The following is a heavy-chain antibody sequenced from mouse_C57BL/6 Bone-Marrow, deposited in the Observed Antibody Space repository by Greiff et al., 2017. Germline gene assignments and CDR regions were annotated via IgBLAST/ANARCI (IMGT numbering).Heavy chain of an antibody. CDR2: IYPGNSDT. CDR3: TRRLGDITTVGYAMDY. CDR1: GYTFSSYW. Sequence: EVQLQQSGTVLVRPGASVKMSCKTSGYTFSSYWMHWVNQRPGQGLEWIGAIYPGNSDTSYNQKFTGKAKLTAVTSASTAYMELRSLTNKDSAVCYCTRRLGDITTVGYAMDYWGQGASVTVSS. J-gene: IGHJ4*01. V-gene: IGHV1-5*01. D-gene: IGHD1-1*01.